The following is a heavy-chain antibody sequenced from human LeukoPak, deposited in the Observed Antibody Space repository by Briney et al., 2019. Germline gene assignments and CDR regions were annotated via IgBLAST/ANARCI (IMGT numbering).Heavy chain of an antibody. CDR1: GFTFSDYY. CDR2: ISSSGYTT. V-gene: IGHV3-11*04. D-gene: IGHD3-10*01. CDR3: YLSGSFDY. Sequence: GGSLRLSCAASGFTFSDYYMSWIRQTPGKGLEWVSYISSSGYTTYLADSVKGRFTISRDNAKSTLYLQMNSLRAEDTAVYYCYLSGSFDYWGQGTLVTISS. J-gene: IGHJ4*02.